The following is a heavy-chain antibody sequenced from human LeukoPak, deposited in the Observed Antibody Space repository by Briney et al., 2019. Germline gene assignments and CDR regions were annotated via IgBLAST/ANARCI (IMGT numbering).Heavy chain of an antibody. Sequence: GGSLRLSCAASGFTFSSYTIHWVRQAPGKGLEWVTIISYDGSNKYYADSVKGRFTISRDNSKNTLYLQMNSLRAEDTAVYYCARGERISRAFDIWGQGTMVTVSS. CDR1: GFTFSSYT. CDR2: ISYDGSNK. V-gene: IGHV3-30-3*01. D-gene: IGHD1-1*01. CDR3: ARGERISRAFDI. J-gene: IGHJ3*02.